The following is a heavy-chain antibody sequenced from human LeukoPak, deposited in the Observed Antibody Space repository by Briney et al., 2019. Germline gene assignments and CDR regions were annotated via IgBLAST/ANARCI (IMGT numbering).Heavy chain of an antibody. V-gene: IGHV4-31*03. CDR3: AREHYDILAPYYYYGMDV. CDR2: IYYSGST. J-gene: IGHJ6*02. CDR1: GGSISSGGYY. D-gene: IGHD3-9*01. Sequence: SETLSLTCTVSGGSISSGGYYWSWIRQHPGKGLEWIGYIYYSGSTYYNPSLKSRATISVDTSKNQFSLKLSSVTAADTAVYYCAREHYDILAPYYYYGMDVWGQGTTVTVSS.